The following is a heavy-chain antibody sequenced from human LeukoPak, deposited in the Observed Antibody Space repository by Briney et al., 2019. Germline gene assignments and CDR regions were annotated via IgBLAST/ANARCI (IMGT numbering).Heavy chain of an antibody. CDR1: GGSISSYY. J-gene: IGHJ4*02. CDR3: ARVANPLWFGELLFFDY. V-gene: IGHV4-59*01. CDR2: IYYSGST. D-gene: IGHD3-10*01. Sequence: SETLSLTCTVSGGSISSYYWSWIRQPPGKGLEWIGYIYYSGSTNYNPSLKSRVTISVDTSKNQFSLKLSSVTAADTAVYYCARVANPLWFGELLFFDYWGQGTLVTVSS.